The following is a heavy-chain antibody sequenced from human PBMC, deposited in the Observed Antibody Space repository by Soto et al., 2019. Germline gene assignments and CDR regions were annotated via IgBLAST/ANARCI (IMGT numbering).Heavy chain of an antibody. CDR1: GGSISSGGYY. V-gene: IGHV4-31*03. CDR2: IYYSGST. J-gene: IGHJ4*02. CDR3: ARVLGYYYDSSGSYYFDY. Sequence: PSETLSLTCTVSGGSISSGGYYWSWIRQHPGKGLEWIGYIYYSGSTYYNPSLKSRVTISVDTSKNQSSLKLSSVTAADTAVYYCARVLGYYYDSSGSYYFDYWGQGTLVTVSS. D-gene: IGHD3-22*01.